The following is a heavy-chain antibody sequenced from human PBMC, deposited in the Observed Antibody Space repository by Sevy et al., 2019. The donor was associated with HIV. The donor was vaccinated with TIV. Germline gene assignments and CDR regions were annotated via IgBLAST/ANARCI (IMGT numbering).Heavy chain of an antibody. V-gene: IGHV3-49*03. CDR3: TRACRVSGDAFDI. CDR2: IRNRAYGETT. CDR1: GFTFGDYP. J-gene: IGHJ3*02. Sequence: GGSLRFSCTASGFTFGDYPMGWFRQAPGKGLEWVGYIRNRAYGETTEYAASVKGRFTISRDDSKSIAYLQMNSLKAEDTAVYYCTRACRVSGDAFDIWGQGTMVTVSS.